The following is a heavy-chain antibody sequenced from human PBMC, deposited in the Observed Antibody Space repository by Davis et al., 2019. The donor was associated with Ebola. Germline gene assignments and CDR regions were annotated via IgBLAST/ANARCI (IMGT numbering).Heavy chain of an antibody. J-gene: IGHJ5*02. Sequence: ASVKVSCKASGYTFTGYYMHWVRQAPGQGLEWMGWINPNSGGTNDAQKFQGRVTMTRDTSISTAYMELSRLRSDDTAVYSCARDRPAAIRSVNWFDPWGQGALVAVSS. CDR2: INPNSGGT. CDR3: ARDRPAAIRSVNWFDP. V-gene: IGHV1-2*02. D-gene: IGHD2-2*02. CDR1: GYTFTGYY.